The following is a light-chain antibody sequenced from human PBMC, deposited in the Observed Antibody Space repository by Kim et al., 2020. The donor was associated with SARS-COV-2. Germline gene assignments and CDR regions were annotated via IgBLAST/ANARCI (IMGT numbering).Light chain of an antibody. CDR2: YAS. V-gene: IGKV1-5*01. CDR3: QKHNGL. CDR1: QSISNW. J-gene: IGKJ4*01. Sequence: DLQMTQSPSTLSASVGDRVTITCRASQSISNWLAWYQQIPGKAPKLLISYASSLENGVPSRFSGSGSGTEFTLAISSLQPDDFATYYCQKHNGLFGGGTKVDIK.